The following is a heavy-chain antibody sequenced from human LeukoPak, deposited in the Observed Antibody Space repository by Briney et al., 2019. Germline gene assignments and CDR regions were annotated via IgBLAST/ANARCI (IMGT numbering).Heavy chain of an antibody. CDR2: ISGSGGST. Sequence: GGSLRLSCAASEFTFSSYAMSWVRQAPGKGLEWVSAISGSGGSTYYADSVKGRFTISRDNSKNTLYLQMNSLRAEDTAVYYCASTSSSWSDYYYYGMDVWGQGTTVTVSS. CDR3: ASTSSSWSDYYYYGMDV. D-gene: IGHD6-13*01. J-gene: IGHJ6*02. V-gene: IGHV3-23*01. CDR1: EFTFSSYA.